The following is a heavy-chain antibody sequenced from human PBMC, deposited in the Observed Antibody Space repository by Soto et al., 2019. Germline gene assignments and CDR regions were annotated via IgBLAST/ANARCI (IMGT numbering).Heavy chain of an antibody. D-gene: IGHD6-13*01. Sequence: DVQLVESGGGLAQPGGSLRLSCVGSGFTFSSYWMHWVRQAPGKGLVWVSRINADGSTTNYADSVKGRFTVSRDNAKNTVYLQMNSLRAEDTAVYYCAKYGGRAAAGPFDYWGQGTLVTVSS. CDR2: INADGSTT. CDR3: AKYGGRAAAGPFDY. V-gene: IGHV3-74*01. CDR1: GFTFSSYW. J-gene: IGHJ4*02.